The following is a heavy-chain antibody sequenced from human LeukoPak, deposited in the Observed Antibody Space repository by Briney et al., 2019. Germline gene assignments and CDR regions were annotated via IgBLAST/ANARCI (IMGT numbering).Heavy chain of an antibody. J-gene: IGHJ1*01. D-gene: IGHD2-21*01. Sequence: GGSLRLSCAASGFTFSSYAMHWVRQAPGKGLEYVSAISIDGHGGSTFYANSVKGRFTISRDNSKNTLYLQMNSLRAEDTAVYYCARDMNIVVTPHGGFQHWGQGTLVTVSS. CDR2: ISIDGHGGST. V-gene: IGHV3-64*01. CDR1: GFTFSSYA. CDR3: ARDMNIVVTPHGGFQH.